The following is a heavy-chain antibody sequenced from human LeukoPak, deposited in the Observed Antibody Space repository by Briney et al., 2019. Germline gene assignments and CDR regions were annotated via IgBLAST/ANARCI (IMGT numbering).Heavy chain of an antibody. CDR1: GYTFTSYY. J-gene: IGHJ4*02. CDR3: ARDVRIAVAAPDY. CDR2: INPNTGGT. Sequence: ASVKVSCKASGYTFTSYYLHWVRQAPGQGLEWMGWINPNTGGTNYAQKFQGRVTMTRDTSISTAYMELSRLRSDDTAVYYCARDVRIAVAAPDYWGQGSLVTVSS. D-gene: IGHD6-19*01. V-gene: IGHV1-2*02.